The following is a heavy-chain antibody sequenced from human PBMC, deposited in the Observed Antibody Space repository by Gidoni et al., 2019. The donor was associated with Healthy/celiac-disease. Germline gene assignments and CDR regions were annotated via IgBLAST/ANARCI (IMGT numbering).Heavy chain of an antibody. CDR2: ISGSCGST. CDR3: AKGQGGGSYSGGFDY. D-gene: IGHD1-26*01. J-gene: IGHJ4*02. CDR1: GFTFSSYA. Sequence: EVQLLESGGGLVQPGGSLRLSCAASGFTFSSYAMSWVRQAPGKGLELVSAISGSCGSTYYADAVKGRFTISRDNSKNTLYLQMNSLRAEDTAVYYCAKGQGGGSYSGGFDYWGQGTLVTVSS. V-gene: IGHV3-23*01.